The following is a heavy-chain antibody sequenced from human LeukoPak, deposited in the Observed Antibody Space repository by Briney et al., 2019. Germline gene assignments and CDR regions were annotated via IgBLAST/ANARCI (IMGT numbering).Heavy chain of an antibody. V-gene: IGHV4-34*01. CDR3: AKLYSSSSRDAFDV. D-gene: IGHD6-6*01. Sequence: ESSETLSLTCAVYGASFSGYYWSWIRQPPGKGLEWIGEINHSGSTNYNVSLESRVTMSVDTSKNQFTLKLNSVTAADTAVYYCAKLYSSSSRDAFDVWGPGTMVTVSS. J-gene: IGHJ3*01. CDR1: GASFSGYY. CDR2: INHSGST.